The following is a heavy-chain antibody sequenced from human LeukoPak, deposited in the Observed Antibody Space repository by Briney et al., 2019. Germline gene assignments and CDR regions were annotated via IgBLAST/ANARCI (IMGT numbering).Heavy chain of an antibody. D-gene: IGHD3-3*01. CDR1: GFTSSTYA. J-gene: IGHJ4*02. V-gene: IGHV3-23*01. CDR2: ISDDGAGA. Sequence: GGSLRLSCAASGFTSSTYATSWVRQVPGKGLEWVSAISDDGAGAYYADSVKGRFTISRDNAKNSLYLQMNSLRAEDTAVYYCARDLYDFWSGPICYWGQGTLVTVSS. CDR3: ARDLYDFWSGPICY.